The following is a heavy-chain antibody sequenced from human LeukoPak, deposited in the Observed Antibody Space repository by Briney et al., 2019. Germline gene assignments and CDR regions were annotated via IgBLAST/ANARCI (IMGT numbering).Heavy chain of an antibody. V-gene: IGHV4-59*01. CDR1: GGSISSYY. CDR3: ARGDTALDY. Sequence: PSETLSLTCTVSGGSISSYYWSWIRQPPGKGLEWIGYIYYSGSTNYNPSLKSRVTISGDTSKKQFSLKLRSVTAADTAVYYCARGDTALDYWGQGTLVTVSS. J-gene: IGHJ4*02. D-gene: IGHD5-18*01. CDR2: IYYSGST.